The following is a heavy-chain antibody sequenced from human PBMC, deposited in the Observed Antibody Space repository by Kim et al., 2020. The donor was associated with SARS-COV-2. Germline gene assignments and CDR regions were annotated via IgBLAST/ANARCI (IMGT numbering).Heavy chain of an antibody. V-gene: IGHV1-46*04. D-gene: IGHD6-19*01. CDR3: AREAAVAGRNFDY. J-gene: IGHJ4*02. Sequence: YAPKLKGRVTITWDTSTSTVYMELSDLRSDDTAVYYCAREAAVAGRNFDYWGQGTLVAVST.